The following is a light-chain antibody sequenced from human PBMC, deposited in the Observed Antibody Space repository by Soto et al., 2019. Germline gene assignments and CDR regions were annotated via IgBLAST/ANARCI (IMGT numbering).Light chain of an antibody. J-gene: IGKJ4*01. CDR3: QQRSNWPST. CDR2: DAS. Sequence: EIVLTQSPATLSLSPGERATLSCRASQSVSGYLAWYQQKPGQAPRLLMYDASNRATGIPARFSGSGSGTDFTLTISCLEPEDFAIYYCQQRSNWPSTFGGGTKVEIK. V-gene: IGKV3-11*01. CDR1: QSVSGY.